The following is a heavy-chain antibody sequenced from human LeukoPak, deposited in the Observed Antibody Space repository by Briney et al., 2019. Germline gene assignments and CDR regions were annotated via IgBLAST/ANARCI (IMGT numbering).Heavy chain of an antibody. CDR2: IYCSGST. CDR1: GGSISSSSYY. V-gene: IGHV4-39*01. D-gene: IGHD3-16*02. CDR3: ARHLSHYYYYMDV. Sequence: PSETLSLTCTVSGGSISSSSYYWGWIRQPPGKGLEWIGSIYCSGSTYYNPSLKSRVTISVDTSKNQFSLKLSSVTAADTAVYYCARHLSHYYYYMDVWGKGTTATISS. J-gene: IGHJ6*03.